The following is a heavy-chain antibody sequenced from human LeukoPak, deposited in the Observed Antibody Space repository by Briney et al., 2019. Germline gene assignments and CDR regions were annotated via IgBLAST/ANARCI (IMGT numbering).Heavy chain of an antibody. Sequence: ASVKVSCKASGYTFTSYDINWVRQATGQGLEWMGWMNPNSGNTDYAQKFQGRVTMTEDTSTDTAYMELSSLRSEDTAVYYCAAVVVITSGNWFDPWGQGTLVTVSS. CDR2: MNPNSGNT. D-gene: IGHD3-22*01. V-gene: IGHV1-8*02. CDR3: AAVVVITSGNWFDP. J-gene: IGHJ5*02. CDR1: GYTFTSYD.